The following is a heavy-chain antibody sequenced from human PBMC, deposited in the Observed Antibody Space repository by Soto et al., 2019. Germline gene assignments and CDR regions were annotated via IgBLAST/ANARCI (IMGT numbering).Heavy chain of an antibody. D-gene: IGHD2-8*02. CDR3: ARYFFDSTGYFDY. J-gene: IGHJ4*02. CDR2: INADNSNT. CDR1: GYSLTAYA. Sequence: QVQLVQSGAEVRKPGASVKISCKTSGYSLTAYAMHWVRQAPGRSLEPMGWINADNSNTKVPERFEGRVTITRDTVANTVYLELSSLTSEDTAVYYCARYFFDSTGYFDYWGQGPPVTVSS. V-gene: IGHV1-3*01.